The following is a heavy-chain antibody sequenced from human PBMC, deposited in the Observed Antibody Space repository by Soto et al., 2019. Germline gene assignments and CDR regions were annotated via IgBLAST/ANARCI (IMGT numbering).Heavy chain of an antibody. Sequence: QVQLVQSGAEVRKPGASVKVSCKASGYTFTNNYIHWVRQAPGQGLEWMGIINPGGGSTNYAQKFQARGSMTRDTSTASVYMELSSLTSEDTAVYYCARVTFCGGDCYSFDYWGQGTLVTVSS. V-gene: IGHV1-46*01. J-gene: IGHJ4*02. CDR2: INPGGGST. CDR3: ARVTFCGGDCYSFDY. D-gene: IGHD2-21*02. CDR1: GYTFTNNY.